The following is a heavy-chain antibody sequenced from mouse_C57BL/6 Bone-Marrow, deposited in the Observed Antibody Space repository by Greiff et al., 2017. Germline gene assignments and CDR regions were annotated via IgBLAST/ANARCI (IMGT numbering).Heavy chain of an antibody. V-gene: IGHV14-2*01. D-gene: IGHD2-12*01. CDR1: GFNIKDYY. Sequence: EVQLQQSGAELVKPGASVKLSCTASGFNIKDYYMHWVKQRTEQGLEWIGRIDPEDGETKYAPKFPGKATITADTSSNTAYLQLSSLTSEDTAVYYCASPAYYSDWYFDVWGTGTTVTVSS. CDR3: ASPAYYSDWYFDV. J-gene: IGHJ1*03. CDR2: IDPEDGET.